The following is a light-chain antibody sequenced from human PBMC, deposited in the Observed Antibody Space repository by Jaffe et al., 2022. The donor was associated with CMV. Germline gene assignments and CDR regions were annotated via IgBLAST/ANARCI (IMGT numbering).Light chain of an antibody. Sequence: EIVLTQSPGTLSLSPGDRATLSCRASQNVSSSYLAWYQQKRGQTPRLLIYGASSRATGIPDRFSGGGSGTDFTLTISRLEPEDFAVYYCQQFVGSPITFGGGTKVEIK. V-gene: IGKV3-20*01. CDR2: GAS. CDR3: QQFVGSPIT. J-gene: IGKJ4*01. CDR1: QNVSSSY.